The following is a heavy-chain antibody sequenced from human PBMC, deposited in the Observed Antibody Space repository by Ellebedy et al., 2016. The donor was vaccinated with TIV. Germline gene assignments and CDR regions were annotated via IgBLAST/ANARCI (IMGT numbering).Heavy chain of an antibody. V-gene: IGHV6-1*01. CDR2: AYYRSNWNY. CDR3: ARGMWVPVFGTSSYYYFMDA. J-gene: IGHJ6*03. Sequence: SQTLSLTCSISGDSVSSNSVAWNWIRQSPSRGLEWLGRAYYRSNWNYDYAASVRGRVNLNSDTSMNQFSLHLHSVTPEDTAVYFCARGMWVPVFGTSSYYYFMDAWGKGTTVIVSS. D-gene: IGHD3-16*01. CDR1: GDSVSSNSVA.